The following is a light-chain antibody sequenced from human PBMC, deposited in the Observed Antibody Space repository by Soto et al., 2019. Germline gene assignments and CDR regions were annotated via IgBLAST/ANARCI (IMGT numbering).Light chain of an antibody. CDR1: QSVSSN. J-gene: IGKJ2*01. CDR3: QQYNTWLRT. V-gene: IGKV3D-15*01. CDR2: GAS. Sequence: EIVMTQSPATLSVSPGERATLSCRASQSVSSNLAWYQQKTGQPPRLLISGASISATGSAARFSGSGSGTEFPLTISSLQAEDFVVYYCQQYNTWLRTFGQGTKLEIK.